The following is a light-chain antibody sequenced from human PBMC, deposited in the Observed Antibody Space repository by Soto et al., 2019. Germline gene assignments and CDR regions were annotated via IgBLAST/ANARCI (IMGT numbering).Light chain of an antibody. CDR3: QQYGNSPLT. J-gene: IGKJ4*01. CDR1: QHVRSGY. CDR2: GVS. V-gene: IGKV3-20*01. Sequence: TQYPASMAVSLGDRATLSSCPTQHVRSGYFAWYQQKPGQAPRLIIFGVSTWASAIPARFRGSGSGTYVTLTISRLEPDDFALYYCQQYGNSPLTFGGGTKVDIK.